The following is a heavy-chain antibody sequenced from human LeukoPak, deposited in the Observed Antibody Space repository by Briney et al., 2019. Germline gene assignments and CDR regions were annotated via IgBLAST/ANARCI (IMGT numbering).Heavy chain of an antibody. Sequence: GGSLRLSCAASGFSVSNYYMSWVRQPPGKGLEWVSVMYTGGGRYYGDSVKGRFTISRDNSKNTVFLQMNSRRVEDTALYYCTRGQSYCGADCYSDWGQGTLVTVSS. J-gene: IGHJ4*02. CDR3: TRGQSYCGADCYSD. D-gene: IGHD2-21*02. V-gene: IGHV3-66*01. CDR1: GFSVSNYY. CDR2: MYTGGGR.